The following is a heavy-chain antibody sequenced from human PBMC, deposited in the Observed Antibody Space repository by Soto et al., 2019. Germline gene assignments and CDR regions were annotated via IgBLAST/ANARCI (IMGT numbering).Heavy chain of an antibody. CDR3: ARDPHEFWTSYWFDP. D-gene: IGHD3-3*01. V-gene: IGHV1-18*01. CDR2: ISAYDGKT. CDR1: GYTFNTYG. J-gene: IGHJ5*02. Sequence: ASVKVSCKTSGYTFNTYGINWVRQAPGQGLELMGWISAYDGKTTYAEKFQGRVTLTTDPSTSTAYMELRSLRSDDTAIYYCARDPHEFWTSYWFDPWGQGTPVTVSS.